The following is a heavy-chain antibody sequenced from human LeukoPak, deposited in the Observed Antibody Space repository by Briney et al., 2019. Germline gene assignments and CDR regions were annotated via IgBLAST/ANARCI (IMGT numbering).Heavy chain of an antibody. CDR1: GFTFSSYS. D-gene: IGHD6-19*01. CDR2: ISSSSSYI. Sequence: GGSLRLSCAASGFTFSSYSMNWVRQAPGKGLEWVSSISSSSSYIYYADSVKGRFNISRDNAKNSLYLQMNSLRAEDTAVYYCARKVAVADTSDDAFDIWGQGTMVTVSS. V-gene: IGHV3-21*01. J-gene: IGHJ3*02. CDR3: ARKVAVADTSDDAFDI.